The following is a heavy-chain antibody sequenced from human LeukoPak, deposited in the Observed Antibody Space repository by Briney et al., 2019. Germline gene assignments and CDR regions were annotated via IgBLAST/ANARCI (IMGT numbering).Heavy chain of an antibody. CDR1: GGTFSSYA. CDR2: IIPILGIA. J-gene: IGHJ3*02. V-gene: IGHV1-69*04. Sequence: SVKVSCKASGGTFSSYAISWVRQAPGQGLEWMGRIIPILGIANYAQKFQGRVTITADESTSTAYMELSSLRSEDTAVYYCARAAGPIVVVVAATRGAFDIWGQGTMVTVSS. D-gene: IGHD2-15*01. CDR3: ARAAGPIVVVVAATRGAFDI.